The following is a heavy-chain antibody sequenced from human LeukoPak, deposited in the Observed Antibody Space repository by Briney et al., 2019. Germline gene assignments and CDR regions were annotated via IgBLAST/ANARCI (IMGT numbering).Heavy chain of an antibody. CDR1: GGSFSGYY. CDR3: ARMKWKSVAAAYYFDY. CDR2: INHSGST. Sequence: PSETLSLTCAVYGGSFSGYYWSWIRQPPGKGLESIGEINHSGSTNYNPSLKSRVTISVDTSKNQFSLKLSSVTAADTAVYYCARMKWKSVAAAYYFDYWGQGTLVTVSS. D-gene: IGHD6-13*01. V-gene: IGHV4-34*01. J-gene: IGHJ4*02.